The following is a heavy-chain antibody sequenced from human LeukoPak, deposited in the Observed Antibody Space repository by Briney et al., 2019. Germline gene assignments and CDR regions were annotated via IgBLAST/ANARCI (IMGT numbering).Heavy chain of an antibody. CDR3: ARVMSWWLVRGESNYFDY. CDR2: IYYSGST. Sequence: PSETLSLTCTVSGGSISSGGYYWSWIRQPPGKALEWIGYIYYSGSTSYNPSLKSRVTISIDRSNNQLSLKLSSVTAADTAVYYCARVMSWWLVRGESNYFDYWGQGTLVTVSS. V-gene: IGHV4-30-2*01. D-gene: IGHD6-19*01. J-gene: IGHJ4*02. CDR1: GGSISSGGYY.